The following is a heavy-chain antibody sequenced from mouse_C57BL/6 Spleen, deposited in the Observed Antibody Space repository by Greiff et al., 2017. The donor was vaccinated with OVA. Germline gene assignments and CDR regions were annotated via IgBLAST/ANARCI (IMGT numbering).Heavy chain of an antibody. D-gene: IGHD1-2*01. J-gene: IGHJ1*03. CDR3: ARGYDWYFDV. V-gene: IGHV1-9*01. Sequence: QVQLKESGAELMKPGASVKLSCKATGYTFTGYWIEWVKQRPGHGLEWIGEILPGSGSTTYNEKFKGKATFTADTTSNTAYMQLSSLTTEDSAIYYCARGYDWYFDVWGTGTTVTVSS. CDR1: GYTFTGYW. CDR2: ILPGSGST.